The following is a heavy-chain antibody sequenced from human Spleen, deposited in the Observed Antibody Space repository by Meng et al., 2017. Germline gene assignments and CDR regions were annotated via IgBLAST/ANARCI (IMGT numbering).Heavy chain of an antibody. CDR1: GFTFSSYG. V-gene: IGHV3-33*01. J-gene: IGHJ4*02. D-gene: IGHD2/OR15-2a*01. CDR2: IWYDGSNK. Sequence: QVALVECGGGGGQPGRSLRLSCAASGFTFSSYGMHWVRQAPGKGLEWVAVIWYDGSNKYYADSVKGRFTISRDNSKNTLYLQMNSLRAEDTAVYYCARDRQPLGVLFDYWGQGTLVTVSS. CDR3: ARDRQPLGVLFDY.